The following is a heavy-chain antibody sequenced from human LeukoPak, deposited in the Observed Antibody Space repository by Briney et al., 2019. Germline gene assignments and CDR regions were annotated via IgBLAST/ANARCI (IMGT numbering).Heavy chain of an antibody. CDR1: GFTFSDAW. V-gene: IGHV3-15*07. CDR3: TTGNFGPY. CDR2: IKGKTEGGTT. D-gene: IGHD3-10*01. J-gene: IGHJ4*02. Sequence: PGGSLRLSCAASGFTFSDAWMNWVRQAPGKGLEWVGRIKGKTEGGTTDYVAPVKGRFIISRDDSKNTLYLQMNSLKTEDTAFYYCTTGNFGPYWGQGTLVTVSS.